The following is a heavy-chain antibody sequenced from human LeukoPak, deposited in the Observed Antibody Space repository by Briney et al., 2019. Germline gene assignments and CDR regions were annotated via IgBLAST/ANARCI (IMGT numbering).Heavy chain of an antibody. CDR2: IPNDRRNN. Sequence: GGSLRLSCVASGLTTFNVGMHWVRQAPGKGLEWVAVIPNDRRNNYYADSVKGRFTISRDNSKNTLYLQMNSLRAEDTAVYYCATSRDYYDNNGYYPYYFDYWGQGTLVTVSS. CDR1: GLTTFNVG. V-gene: IGHV3-30*02. D-gene: IGHD3-22*01. CDR3: ATSRDYYDNNGYYPYYFDY. J-gene: IGHJ4*02.